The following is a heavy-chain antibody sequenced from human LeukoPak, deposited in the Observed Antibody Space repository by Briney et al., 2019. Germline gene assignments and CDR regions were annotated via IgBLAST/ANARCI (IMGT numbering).Heavy chain of an antibody. J-gene: IGHJ6*02. CDR3: ARDPGRRYFDWLFLGDYYYGMDV. D-gene: IGHD3-9*01. Sequence: PGGSLRLSCAASGFTFSSYAMHWVRQAPGKGLEWVAVISYDGSNKYYADSVKGRFTISRDNSKNTLYLQMNSLGAEDTAVYYCARDPGRRYFDWLFLGDYYYGMDVWGQGTTVTVSS. V-gene: IGHV3-30*04. CDR2: ISYDGSNK. CDR1: GFTFSSYA.